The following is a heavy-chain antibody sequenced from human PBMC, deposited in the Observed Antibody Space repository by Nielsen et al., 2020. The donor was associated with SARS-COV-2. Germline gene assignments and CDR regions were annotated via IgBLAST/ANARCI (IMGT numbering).Heavy chain of an antibody. Sequence: SVKVSCKASGGTFSSYAISWVRQAPGQGLEWMGGIIPIFGTTNYAQKFQGRVTITADKSTSTAYMELSSLRSEDTAVYYCARGPLYGSSAGSPFDPWGQGTLVTVSS. D-gene: IGHD3-22*01. CDR2: IIPIFGTT. CDR1: GGTFSSYA. J-gene: IGHJ5*02. CDR3: ARGPLYGSSAGSPFDP. V-gene: IGHV1-69*06.